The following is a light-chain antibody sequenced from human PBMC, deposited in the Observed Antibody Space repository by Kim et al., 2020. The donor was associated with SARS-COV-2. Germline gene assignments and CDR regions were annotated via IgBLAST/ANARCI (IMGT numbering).Light chain of an antibody. V-gene: IGKV3-15*01. J-gene: IGKJ4*01. Sequence: DSPGESATPSGRASQSVSSHLAWYQQNPGQAPRLLIYDASTRATGLPARFSGSRSGTEFTLTISSLQSEDFAVYYCQQYYGWPLTFGGGTKVDIK. CDR3: QQYYGWPLT. CDR1: QSVSSH. CDR2: DAS.